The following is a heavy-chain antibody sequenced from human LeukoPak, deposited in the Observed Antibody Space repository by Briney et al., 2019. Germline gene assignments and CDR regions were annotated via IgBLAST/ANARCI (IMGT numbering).Heavy chain of an antibody. Sequence: SGRSLRLSCAASGFTFSSYGMHWVRQAPGKGLEWVAVISYDGSKKYYADSVKGRFTISRDNSKNTLYLQMNSLRAEDTAVYYCAAGITIFGVVITGFDYWGQGTLVTVSS. CDR1: GFTFSSYG. V-gene: IGHV3-30*03. J-gene: IGHJ4*02. D-gene: IGHD3-3*01. CDR2: ISYDGSKK. CDR3: AAGITIFGVVITGFDY.